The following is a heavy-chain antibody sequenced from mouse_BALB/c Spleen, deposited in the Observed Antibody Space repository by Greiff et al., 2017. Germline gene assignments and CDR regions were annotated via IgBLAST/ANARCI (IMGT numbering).Heavy chain of an antibody. Sequence: VKLMESGPSLVQPSQSLSITCTVSGFSLTSYGVHWVRQSPGKGLEWLGVIWRGGSTDYNAAFMSRLSITKDNSKSQVFFKMNSLQADDTAIYYCAKNDDYDTPFDYWGQGTTLTVSS. CDR3: AKNDDYDTPFDY. J-gene: IGHJ2*01. V-gene: IGHV2-5-1*01. D-gene: IGHD2-4*01. CDR2: IWRGGST. CDR1: GFSLTSYG.